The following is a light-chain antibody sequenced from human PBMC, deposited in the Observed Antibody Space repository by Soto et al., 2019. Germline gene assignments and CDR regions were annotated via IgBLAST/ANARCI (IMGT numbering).Light chain of an antibody. CDR2: GTS. CDR3: QQYGTSPFT. J-gene: IGKJ2*01. Sequence: EIVLTQSPGTMSLSPGDRATLSCRASQSVDSSYLAWYQQRPGQAPRLLIYGTSNRATGVPDRFSGSGSGTDFTLTISRLEPEYFAVYYCQQYGTSPFTFGQGTKLEIK. V-gene: IGKV3-20*01. CDR1: QSVDSSY.